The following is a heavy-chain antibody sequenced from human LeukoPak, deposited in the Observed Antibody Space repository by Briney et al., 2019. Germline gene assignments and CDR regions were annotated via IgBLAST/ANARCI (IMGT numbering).Heavy chain of an antibody. CDR1: GDSVSSNSAA. V-gene: IGHV6-1*01. Sequence: SQTLSLTCAISGDSVSSNSAAWNWIRQSPSRGLEWLGRTYYRSKWYNRYAVSVKSRITINPDTSKNQFSLQLKSVTPEDTAVYYCAREVEGSGGSYYIAPFDYWGQGTLVTVSS. J-gene: IGHJ4*02. D-gene: IGHD1-26*01. CDR3: AREVEGSGGSYYIAPFDY. CDR2: TYYRSKWYN.